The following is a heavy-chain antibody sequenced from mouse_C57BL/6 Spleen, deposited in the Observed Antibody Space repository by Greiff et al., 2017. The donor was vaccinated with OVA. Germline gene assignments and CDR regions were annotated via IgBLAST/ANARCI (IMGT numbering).Heavy chain of an antibody. CDR1: GYSITSGYY. V-gene: IGHV3-6*01. Sequence: EVQLLESGPGLVKPSQSLSLTCSVTGYSITSGYYWNWIRQLPGNQLECMGYLRYDGSTNYNPSLKNRTTITRDTSKNQFFLKWNSVTAEDAATYYCAKHCGGWFAYWGQGTLVTVSA. CDR2: LRYDGST. CDR3: AKHCGGWFAY. J-gene: IGHJ3*01.